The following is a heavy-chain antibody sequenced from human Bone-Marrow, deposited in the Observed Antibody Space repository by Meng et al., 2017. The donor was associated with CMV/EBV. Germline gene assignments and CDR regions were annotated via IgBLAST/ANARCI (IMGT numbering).Heavy chain of an antibody. V-gene: IGHV3-21*01. CDR3: ARDLGGGSYSGGFDY. Sequence: GESLKISCAASGFTFSSYSMNWVRQAPGKGLEWVSSISSSSSYIYYADSVKGRFTISRDNSKNTLYLQMNSLRAEDTAVYYCARDLGGGSYSGGFDYWGQGTLVTVSS. D-gene: IGHD1-26*01. J-gene: IGHJ4*02. CDR2: ISSSSSYI. CDR1: GFTFSSYS.